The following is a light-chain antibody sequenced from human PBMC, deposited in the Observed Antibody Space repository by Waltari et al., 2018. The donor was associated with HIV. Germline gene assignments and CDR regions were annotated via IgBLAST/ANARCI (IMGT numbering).Light chain of an antibody. V-gene: IGLV4-69*01. CDR2: VNSDGSH. Sequence: QLVLTQSPSASASLGASVKLTCTLSSGHSRYDIAWHQFQPEKGPRYLMKVNSDGSHSKGDGIPVRFSGSSSGAERYLTISSLQSEDEADYYCQTWENGPKVFGGGTKLAVL. CDR3: QTWENGPKV. CDR1: SGHSRYD. J-gene: IGLJ3*02.